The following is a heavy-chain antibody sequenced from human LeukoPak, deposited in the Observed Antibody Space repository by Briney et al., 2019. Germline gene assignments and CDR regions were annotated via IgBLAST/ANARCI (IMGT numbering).Heavy chain of an antibody. CDR2: IYYSGST. V-gene: IGHV4-31*03. D-gene: IGHD2-2*01. CDR3: VRGDLGYCSSTSCYPSFDY. Sequence: SETLSLTCTVSGGSISSGGYYWSWIRQHPGKGLEWIGYIYYSGSTYYNPSLKSRVTISVDTSKNQFSLQLSSVTAADTAVYYCVRGDLGYCSSTSCYPSFDYWGQGTLVTVSS. J-gene: IGHJ4*02. CDR1: GGSISSGGYY.